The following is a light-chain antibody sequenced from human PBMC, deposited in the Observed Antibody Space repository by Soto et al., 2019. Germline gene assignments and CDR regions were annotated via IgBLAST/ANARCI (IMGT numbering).Light chain of an antibody. Sequence: EIVMTQSPATLSVSPGERATFSCRASQSVSSNLAWYQQKPGQAPRLLIYGASTRATGIPARFSGSRSGTEFTLTISSLQSEDFAVYYCQQYNNWPPWTFGPGTKVDIK. CDR2: GAS. V-gene: IGKV3-15*01. CDR1: QSVSSN. CDR3: QQYNNWPPWT. J-gene: IGKJ3*01.